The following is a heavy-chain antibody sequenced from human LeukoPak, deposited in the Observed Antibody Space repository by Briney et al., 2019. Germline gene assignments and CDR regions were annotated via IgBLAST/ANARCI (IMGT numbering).Heavy chain of an antibody. D-gene: IGHD1-14*01. Sequence: GGSLRLSCAASGFTFSSYAMHWVRQAPGKGLEWVAVISYDGSNKYYADSVKGRFTISRDNSKNTLYLQMNSLRAEDTAVYYCARGQRPGFSSGDYWGQGTLVTVSS. V-gene: IGHV3-30-3*01. CDR3: ARGQRPGFSSGDY. CDR1: GFTFSSYA. J-gene: IGHJ4*02. CDR2: ISYDGSNK.